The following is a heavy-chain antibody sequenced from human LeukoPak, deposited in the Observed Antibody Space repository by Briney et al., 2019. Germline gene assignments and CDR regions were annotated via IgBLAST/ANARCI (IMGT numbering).Heavy chain of an antibody. D-gene: IGHD3-22*01. CDR2: IYYSGST. J-gene: IGHJ3*02. CDR1: GGSISSSSYY. CDR3: ARVVVIQDAFDI. Sequence: PSETLSLTCTVSGGSISSSSYYWGWIRQPPGKGLEWIGSIYYSGSTYYNPSLKSRVTISVDTSKNQFSLKLSSVTAADTAVYYCARVVVIQDAFDIWGQGTMVTVSS. V-gene: IGHV4-39*07.